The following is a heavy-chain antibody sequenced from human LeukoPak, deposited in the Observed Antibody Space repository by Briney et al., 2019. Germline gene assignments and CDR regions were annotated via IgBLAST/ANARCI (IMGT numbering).Heavy chain of an antibody. CDR3: ASSGCSSTSCPPAYYYYMDV. Sequence: ASVKVSCKASGYTFTGYYMHWVRQAPGQGLEWMGWINPNSGGTNYAQKFQGRVTMTRDTSISTAYMELSRLRSDDTAVYYCASSGCSSTSCPPAYYYYMDVWGKGTTVTVSS. D-gene: IGHD2-2*01. CDR2: INPNSGGT. V-gene: IGHV1-2*02. J-gene: IGHJ6*03. CDR1: GYTFTGYY.